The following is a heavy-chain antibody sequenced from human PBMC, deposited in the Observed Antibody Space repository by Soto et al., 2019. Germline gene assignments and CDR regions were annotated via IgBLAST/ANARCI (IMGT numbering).Heavy chain of an antibody. CDR2: IMPGSSHI. Sequence: PGGSLSLSCAASGFTFSIYGFTWVRHPQGKGLEWVSYIMPGSSHIFYADSVKGRFTISRDNAKNSLYLQMNSLRAEDAAVYYCAKGGCSGGNCSPNWFDPWGQGTLVTVSS. D-gene: IGHD2-15*01. J-gene: IGHJ5*02. CDR3: AKGGCSGGNCSPNWFDP. V-gene: IGHV3-48*01. CDR1: GFTFSIYG.